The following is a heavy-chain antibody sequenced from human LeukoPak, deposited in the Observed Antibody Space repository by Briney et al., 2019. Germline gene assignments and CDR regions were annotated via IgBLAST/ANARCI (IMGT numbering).Heavy chain of an antibody. CDR1: GFTVSSNY. Sequence: AGGSLRLSCAASGFTVSSNYMSWVRQAPGKGLEWVSVIYSGGSTYYADSVKGRFTISRDNAKNSLYLQMNSLRVEDTAVYYCASWGPAAYCSNGSCSWGQGTLVTVSS. V-gene: IGHV3-53*01. CDR2: IYSGGST. CDR3: ASWGPAAYCSNGSCS. D-gene: IGHD2-15*01. J-gene: IGHJ5*02.